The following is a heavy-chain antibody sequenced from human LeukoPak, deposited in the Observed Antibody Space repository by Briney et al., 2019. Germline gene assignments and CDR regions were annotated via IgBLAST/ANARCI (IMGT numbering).Heavy chain of an antibody. CDR2: IYYSGST. V-gene: IGHV4-39*07. CDR3: ARAGCSGGSCPGVFDY. Sequence: SETLSLTCTVSGGSISSSSYYWGWIRQPPGKGLEWIGSIYYSGSTYYNPSLKSRVTISVDTSKNQFSLKLSSVTAADTAVYYCARAGCSGGSCPGVFDYWGQGTLVTVSS. CDR1: GGSISSSSYY. J-gene: IGHJ4*02. D-gene: IGHD2-15*01.